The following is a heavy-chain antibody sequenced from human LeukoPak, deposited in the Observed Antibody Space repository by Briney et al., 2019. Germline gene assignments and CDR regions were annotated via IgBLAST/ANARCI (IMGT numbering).Heavy chain of an antibody. CDR1: GGSISSYY. J-gene: IGHJ5*02. CDR2: IYYRGST. D-gene: IGHD3-3*02. Sequence: PSETLSLTCTVSGGSISSYYWSWIRQPPEKGLEWIGYIYYRGSTNYNPSLRSRVTISVDTSKNQFSLKLSSVTAADTAVYYCATSPRRALANWFDPWGQGTLVTVSS. V-gene: IGHV4-59*01. CDR3: ATSPRRALANWFDP.